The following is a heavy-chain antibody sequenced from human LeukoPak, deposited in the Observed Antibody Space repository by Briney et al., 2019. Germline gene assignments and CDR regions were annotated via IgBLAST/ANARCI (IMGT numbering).Heavy chain of an antibody. Sequence: GGSLRLSRAASGFTFSGSAMHWVRQASGKGLEWVGRIRSKANSYATAYAASVKGRFTISRDDSKNTAYLQMNSLKTEDTAVYYCTSHQTTIFGVVIRDYWGQGTLVTVSS. CDR1: GFTFSGSA. CDR3: TSHQTTIFGVVIRDY. CDR2: IRSKANSYAT. D-gene: IGHD3-3*01. J-gene: IGHJ4*02. V-gene: IGHV3-73*01.